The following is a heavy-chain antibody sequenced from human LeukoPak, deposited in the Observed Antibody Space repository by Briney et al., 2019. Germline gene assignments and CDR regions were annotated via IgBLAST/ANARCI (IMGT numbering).Heavy chain of an antibody. Sequence: SETLSLTCTVSGGSISSNTYYWGWIRQPPGEGLEWIASMYYGGSTYYNPSLKSRVTISVDTSRNQFSLSLSPVTAADTAVYLCARHADRGGYAIPNWVDPWGQGTLVTVSS. J-gene: IGHJ5*02. CDR2: MYYGGST. D-gene: IGHD5-12*01. V-gene: IGHV4-39*01. CDR1: GGSISSNTYY. CDR3: ARHADRGGYAIPNWVDP.